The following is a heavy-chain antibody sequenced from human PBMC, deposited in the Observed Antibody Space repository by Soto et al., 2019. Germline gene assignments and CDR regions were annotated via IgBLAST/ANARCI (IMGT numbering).Heavy chain of an antibody. V-gene: IGHV1-24*01. J-gene: IGHJ6*02. CDR1: GYTLTELS. Sequence: ASVKVSCKVSGYTLTELSMHWVRQAPGKGLEWMGGFDPEDGETIYAQKFQGRVTMTEDTSTDTAYMELSSLRSEDTAVYYCATEKRVTGPTGWRFGYYYGMDVWGQGTTVTVSS. CDR3: ATEKRVTGPTGWRFGYYYGMDV. D-gene: IGHD1-7*01. CDR2: FDPEDGET.